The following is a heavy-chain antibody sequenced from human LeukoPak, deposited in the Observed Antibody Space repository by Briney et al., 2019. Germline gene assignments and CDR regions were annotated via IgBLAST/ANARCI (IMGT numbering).Heavy chain of an antibody. D-gene: IGHD3-22*01. Sequence: GGSLRLSCAASGFTFSSYPMNWVRQAPGKGLEWVSAISGSANTYYADSVKGRFTISRDNSKNTLYLQMNSLRAEDTAVYYCARGPYDSSAPFDYWGQGTLVTVSS. CDR2: ISGSANT. CDR1: GFTFSSYP. V-gene: IGHV3-23*01. CDR3: ARGPYDSSAPFDY. J-gene: IGHJ4*02.